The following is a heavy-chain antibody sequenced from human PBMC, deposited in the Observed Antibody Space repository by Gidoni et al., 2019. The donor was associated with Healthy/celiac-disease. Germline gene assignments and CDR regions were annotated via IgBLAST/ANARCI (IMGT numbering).Heavy chain of an antibody. CDR2: ISYDGSNK. D-gene: IGHD5-12*01. Sequence: QVHPVASAAGVVKPGRSLRLHCAAPGFPFSSYAMHWVRQAPGKGLEWVASISYDGSNKYYADSVKGRFTISRDNSKNTLYLQMNSLRAEDTAVYYCASCVGLRTIENRAFDIWGQGTMVTVSS. CDR3: ASCVGLRTIENRAFDI. V-gene: IGHV3-30-3*01. J-gene: IGHJ3*02. CDR1: GFPFSSYA.